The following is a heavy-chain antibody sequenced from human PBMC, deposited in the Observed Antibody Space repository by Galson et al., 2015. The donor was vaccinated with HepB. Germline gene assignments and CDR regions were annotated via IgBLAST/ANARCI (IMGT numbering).Heavy chain of an antibody. CDR2: IYHSGST. CDR3: ARDYYDSSGYYAGFDY. CDR1: GGSISSGGYS. Sequence: LSLTCAVSGGSISSGGYSWSWIRQPPGKGLEWIGYIYHSGSTYYNPSLKSRVTISVDRSKNQFSLKLSSVTAADTAVYYCARDYYDSSGYYAGFDYWGQGTLVTVSS. V-gene: IGHV4-30-2*01. J-gene: IGHJ4*02. D-gene: IGHD3-22*01.